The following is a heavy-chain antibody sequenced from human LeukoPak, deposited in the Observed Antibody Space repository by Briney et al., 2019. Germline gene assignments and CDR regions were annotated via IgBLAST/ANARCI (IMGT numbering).Heavy chain of an antibody. J-gene: IGHJ4*02. CDR2: VSAYNGKT. D-gene: IGHD1-26*01. Sequence: ASVKVSCKASGYTFTTSYINWVRQAPGQGLEWMGWVSAYNGKTSYAQRFQGRATMTTDSSTSTAYMDLASLRSDDTAVYYCARGGTFYPSIDYWGQGTLVTVSS. CDR3: ARGGTFYPSIDY. CDR1: GYTFTTSY. V-gene: IGHV1-18*01.